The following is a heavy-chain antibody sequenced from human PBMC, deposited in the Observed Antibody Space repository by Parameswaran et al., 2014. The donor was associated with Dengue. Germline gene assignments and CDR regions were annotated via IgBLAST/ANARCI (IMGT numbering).Heavy chain of an antibody. CDR3: ARESLTGDYLRTLLLDY. V-gene: IGHV3-48*03. J-gene: IGHJ4*02. Sequence: VRQMPGKGLEWVSYISSSGSTIYYADSVKGRFTISRDNAKNSLYLQMNSLRAEDTAVYYCARESLTGDYLRTLLLDYWGQGTLVTVSS. CDR2: ISSSGSTI. D-gene: IGHD7-27*01.